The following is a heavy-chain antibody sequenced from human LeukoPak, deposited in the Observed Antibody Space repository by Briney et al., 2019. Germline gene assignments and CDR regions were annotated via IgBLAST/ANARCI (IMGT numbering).Heavy chain of an antibody. CDR1: GGTFTSYA. Sequence: SVKVCCKAAGGTFTSYAISWVRQAPGQGLEWMGGIIPIFSTANYAQKFEGRVTITADESTSTAYMELSSLRSEDTAGYYCALIAAAGNWAVNWFDPWGQGTLVNVSS. V-gene: IGHV1-69*13. D-gene: IGHD6-13*01. CDR3: ALIAAAGNWAVNWFDP. J-gene: IGHJ5*01. CDR2: IIPIFSTA.